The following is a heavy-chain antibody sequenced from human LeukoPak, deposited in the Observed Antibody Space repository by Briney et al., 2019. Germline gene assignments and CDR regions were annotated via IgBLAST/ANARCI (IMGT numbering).Heavy chain of an antibody. CDR2: INPSGGST. CDR1: GYTFTSYY. CDR3: ARGPIVVVVAAGNWFDP. Sequence: GESLKISCKGSGYTFTSYYMHWVRQAPGQGLEWMGIINPSGGSTSYAQKFQGRVTMTRDTSTSTVYMELSSLRSEDTAVYYCARGPIVVVVAAGNWFDPWGQGTLVTVSS. V-gene: IGHV1-46*01. J-gene: IGHJ5*02. D-gene: IGHD2-15*01.